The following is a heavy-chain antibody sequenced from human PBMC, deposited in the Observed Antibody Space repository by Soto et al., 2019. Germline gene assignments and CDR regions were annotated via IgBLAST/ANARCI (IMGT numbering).Heavy chain of an antibody. CDR2: ITSGGSNM. CDR1: GFAFSSYQ. J-gene: IGHJ4*02. V-gene: IGHV3-48*03. CDR3: ARDRVTTFGVVVFDY. D-gene: IGHD3-3*01. Sequence: EVQLVESGGGVVQPGGSLRLSCAASGFAFSSYQMNWVRQAPGKGLEWISYITSGGSNMYYADSVKGRFTISRDNAENSLYLQMNSLRPEDTAVYHCARDRVTTFGVVVFDYWGQGTLVSVSS.